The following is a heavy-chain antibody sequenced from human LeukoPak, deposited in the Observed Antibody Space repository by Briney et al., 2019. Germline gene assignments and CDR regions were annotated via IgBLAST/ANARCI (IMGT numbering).Heavy chain of an antibody. Sequence: GGSLRLSCAASGFTFSSYAIHWVRQAPGKGLEWVAVISSDGRDKHHADSVKGRFTISRDNPKNTLFLQTNSLRPEDTAVYYCAKDLRRIAAYYFDYWGQGTLVTVSS. V-gene: IGHV3-30*18. CDR1: GFTFSSYA. D-gene: IGHD6-25*01. J-gene: IGHJ4*02. CDR2: ISSDGRDK. CDR3: AKDLRRIAAYYFDY.